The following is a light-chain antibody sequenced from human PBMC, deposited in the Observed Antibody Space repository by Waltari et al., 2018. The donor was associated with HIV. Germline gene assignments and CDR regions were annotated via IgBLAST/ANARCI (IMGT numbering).Light chain of an antibody. V-gene: IGKV3-11*01. CDR1: QNFNNF. CDR3: QQRYRWLLI. J-gene: IGKJ4*01. CDR2: DAS. Sequence: EIVLTQSPATLSLSPGERATLSRRSSQNFNNFLAWYQQKPGQATRLLVYDASNRATGIPARFSGSGSGTDFTLTISSLEPEDFAIYYCQQRYRWLLISGGGTKVEIK.